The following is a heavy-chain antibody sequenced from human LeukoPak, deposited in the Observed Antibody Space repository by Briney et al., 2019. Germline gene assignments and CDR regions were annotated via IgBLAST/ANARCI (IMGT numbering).Heavy chain of an antibody. CDR1: GGSISSGSYY. CDR2: IYTSGST. V-gene: IGHV4-61*02. Sequence: PSETLSLTCTVSGGSISSGSYYWSWIRQPAGKGLEWIGRIYTSGSTNYNPSLKSRVTISVDTSKNQFSLKLSSVTAADTAVYYCARHAYSSGWPDYWGQGTLVTVSS. CDR3: ARHAYSSGWPDY. D-gene: IGHD6-19*01. J-gene: IGHJ4*02.